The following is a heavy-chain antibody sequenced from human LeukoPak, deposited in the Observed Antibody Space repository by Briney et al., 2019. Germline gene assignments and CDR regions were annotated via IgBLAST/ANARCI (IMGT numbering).Heavy chain of an antibody. J-gene: IGHJ4*02. CDR2: ITGSSDST. CDR1: GFTFSSYD. CDR3: VSRNFDY. V-gene: IGHV3-23*01. Sequence: GGSLRLSCAASGFTFSSYDMSWVRQAPGKGLEWVSVITGSSDSTYYADSVKGRFTISRDNSKNTLSLRMSSLRAEDTALYYCVSRNFDYWGQGTLVTVSS.